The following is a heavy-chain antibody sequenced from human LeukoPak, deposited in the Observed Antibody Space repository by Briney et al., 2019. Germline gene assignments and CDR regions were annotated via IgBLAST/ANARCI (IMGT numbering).Heavy chain of an antibody. CDR3: ARADYGDTSDI. V-gene: IGHV3-7*04. CDR2: INQDGSEK. CDR1: GFTFSSYW. Sequence: GGSLRLSCAASGFTFSSYWMSWVRQAPGKGLEWVANINQDGSEKYYVDSLKGRFTISRDNAKNSLYLQMNSLRAEDTAMYYCARADYGDTSDIWGQGTMVTVSS. D-gene: IGHD4/OR15-4a*01. J-gene: IGHJ3*02.